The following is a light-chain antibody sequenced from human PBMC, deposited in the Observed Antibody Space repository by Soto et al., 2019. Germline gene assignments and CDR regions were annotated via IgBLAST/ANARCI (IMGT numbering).Light chain of an antibody. V-gene: IGKV3-20*01. CDR1: QSVSSSY. CDR2: GAS. CDR3: QQYGSSPT. Sequence: IVLTQSPCTLSLSQGERATLSCRASQSVSSSYLAWYQQKTGQAPRLLIYGASSRATGIPDRFSGSGSGTDFTLTISRLEPEDFAVYYCQQYGSSPTFGQGTKVDIK. J-gene: IGKJ1*01.